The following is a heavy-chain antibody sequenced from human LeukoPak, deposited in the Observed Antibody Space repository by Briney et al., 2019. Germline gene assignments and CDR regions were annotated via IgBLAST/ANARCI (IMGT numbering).Heavy chain of an antibody. CDR3: AKDFVRYNIQFDY. CDR1: GFTFGSYV. CDR2: VNGGGGDT. J-gene: IGHJ4*02. V-gene: IGHV3-23*01. Sequence: GGSLRLSCAASGFTFGSYVMSWVRQAPGKGLEWVSAVNGGGGDTYYADSVKGRFTISRDNSKNTLYLQMNSLRADDTALYYCAKDFVRYNIQFDYWGQGALVTVSS. D-gene: IGHD1-14*01.